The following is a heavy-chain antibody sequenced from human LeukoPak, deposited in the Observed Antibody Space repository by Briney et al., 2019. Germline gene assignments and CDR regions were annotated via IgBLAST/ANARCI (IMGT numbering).Heavy chain of an antibody. J-gene: IGHJ4*02. CDR1: GYTFTGYY. V-gene: IGHV1-2*02. CDR2: INPNSGGT. Sequence: ASVKVSCKASGYTFTGYYMHWVRQAPGQGPEWMGWINPNSGGTNYAQKFQGRVTMTSDTSISTAYMELSRLRSDDTAVYYCARRRAGGILAAELDYWGQGTLVTVSS. CDR3: ARRRAGGILAAELDY. D-gene: IGHD6-13*01.